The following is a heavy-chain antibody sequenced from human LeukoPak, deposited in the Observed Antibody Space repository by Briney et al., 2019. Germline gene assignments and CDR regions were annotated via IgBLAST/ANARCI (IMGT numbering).Heavy chain of an antibody. Sequence: GSSVKVSCKASGGTFSSYAISWVRQAPGQGLEWMGRIIPILGIANYAQKFQGRVTITADKSTSTAYMELSSLRSEDTAAYYCARVQVGYNYGPLDYWGQGTLVTVSS. CDR3: ARVQVGYNYGPLDY. D-gene: IGHD5-12*01. CDR1: GGTFSSYA. CDR2: IIPILGIA. J-gene: IGHJ4*02. V-gene: IGHV1-69*04.